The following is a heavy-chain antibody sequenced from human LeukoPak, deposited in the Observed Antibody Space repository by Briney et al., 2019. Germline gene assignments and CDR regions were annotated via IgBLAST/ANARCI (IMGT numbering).Heavy chain of an antibody. D-gene: IGHD3-10*01. J-gene: IGHJ6*04. V-gene: IGHV3-66*01. Sequence: SGGSLRLSCAASGITVSSNYMNWVRQAPGKGLEWVSVIYSGGSTFYADSVRGRFTISRDNSKNTLYLQMNSLRAEDTAVYYCARAVLLWFGDVWGKGTTVTISS. CDR3: ARAVLLWFGDV. CDR1: GITVSSNY. CDR2: IYSGGST.